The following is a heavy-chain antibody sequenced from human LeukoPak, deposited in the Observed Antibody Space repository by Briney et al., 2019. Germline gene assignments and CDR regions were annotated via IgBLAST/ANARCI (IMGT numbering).Heavy chain of an antibody. J-gene: IGHJ3*02. D-gene: IGHD3-22*01. CDR1: GFTFSSYW. CDR2: INSDGSST. CDR3: AREGAVVVMTSPPNSFDI. Sequence: PGGSLRLSCAASGFTFSSYWMHWVRQAPGKGLVWVSRINSDGSSTSYADSVKGRFTISRDNAKNTLYLQMNSLRAEDTAVYYCAREGAVVVMTSPPNSFDIWGQGTMVTVSS. V-gene: IGHV3-74*01.